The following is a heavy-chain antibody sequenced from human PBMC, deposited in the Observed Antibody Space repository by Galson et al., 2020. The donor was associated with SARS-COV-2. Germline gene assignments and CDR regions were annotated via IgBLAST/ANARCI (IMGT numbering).Heavy chain of an antibody. CDR3: AKDGTTVLDTFDM. V-gene: IGHV3-23*01. J-gene: IGHJ3*02. CDR1: GFTFSSYA. CDR2: ISGSGGST. D-gene: IGHD4-17*01. Sequence: GGSLRLSCAASGFTFSSYAMNWVRQAPGKGLEWVSVISGSGGSTYYADSVKGRFTISRDNSKNTLYLQMNSLRAEDTAVYYCAKDGTTVLDTFDMWGQGTMVTVSS.